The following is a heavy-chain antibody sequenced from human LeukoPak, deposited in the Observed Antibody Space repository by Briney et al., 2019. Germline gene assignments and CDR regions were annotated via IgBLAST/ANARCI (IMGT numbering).Heavy chain of an antibody. V-gene: IGHV1-46*01. CDR1: GYTFTSNY. J-gene: IGHJ4*02. CDR3: ARDQEGFDY. CDR2: VYPRDGST. Sequence: ASVKVSCKASGYTFTSNYIHWVRQAPGQGLEWMGMVYPRDGSTSYAQKFQGRVTVTRDTSTSTVHVELSGLRSEDTAVYYCARDQEGFDYWGQGTLVTVSS.